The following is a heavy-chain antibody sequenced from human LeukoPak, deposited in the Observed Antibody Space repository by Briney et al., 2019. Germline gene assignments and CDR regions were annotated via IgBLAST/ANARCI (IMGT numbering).Heavy chain of an antibody. D-gene: IGHD3-10*01. Sequence: AGGSLRLSCAASGFTFSDYYMSWIRQAPGKGLEWVSYISSSGSTIYYADSVKGRFTISRDNAKNSLYLQMNSLRAEDTAVYYCARAGTTMVRGVHKFDAFDIWGQGTMVTVSS. J-gene: IGHJ3*02. CDR2: ISSSGSTI. CDR3: ARAGTTMVRGVHKFDAFDI. CDR1: GFTFSDYY. V-gene: IGHV3-11*01.